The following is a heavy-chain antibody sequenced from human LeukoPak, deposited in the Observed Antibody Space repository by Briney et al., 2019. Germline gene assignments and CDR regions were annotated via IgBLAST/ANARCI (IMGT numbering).Heavy chain of an antibody. D-gene: IGHD2/OR15-2a*01. J-gene: IGHJ5*02. CDR1: GGSISSSSYY. Sequence: SETLSLTCTVSGGSISSSSYYWGWIRQPPGKGLEWIGSIYYSGSTYYNPSLKSRVTISVDTSKNQFSLKPSSVTAADTAVYYCARVVSLWWFDPWGQGTLVTVSS. V-gene: IGHV4-39*07. CDR2: IYYSGST. CDR3: ARVVSLWWFDP.